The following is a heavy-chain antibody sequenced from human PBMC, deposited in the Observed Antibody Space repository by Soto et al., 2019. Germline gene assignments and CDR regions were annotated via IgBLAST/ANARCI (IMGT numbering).Heavy chain of an antibody. CDR1: GGTFSSYA. V-gene: IGHV1-69*12. CDR2: IIPIFGTA. D-gene: IGHD2-15*01. Sequence: QVQLVQSGAEVKKPGSSVKVSCKASGGTFSSYAISWVRQAPGQGLEWMGGIIPIFGTANYAQKFQGRVTITADESTSTAYMELSSLRSEHTAVYYCARRYWSGGSGYNALDIWSKGTMVTVSS. CDR3: ARRYWSGGSGYNALDI. J-gene: IGHJ3*02.